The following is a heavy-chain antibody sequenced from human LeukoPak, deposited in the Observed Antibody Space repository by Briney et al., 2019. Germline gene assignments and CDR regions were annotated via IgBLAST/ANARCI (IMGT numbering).Heavy chain of an antibody. CDR1: GGASSGDY. Sequence: PSESLSLTCGLYGGASSGDYCTCSRQPPAKGLEWTAALTHSGNTNYIPSLKRRVTTSVDTSKNQFSLRLTSVTAADTAVYYCARGLIRYYSGSGPSGNFDYWGPGTLVTVSS. CDR3: ARGLIRYYSGSGPSGNFDY. D-gene: IGHD3-10*01. V-gene: IGHV4-34*01. CDR2: LTHSGNT. J-gene: IGHJ4*02.